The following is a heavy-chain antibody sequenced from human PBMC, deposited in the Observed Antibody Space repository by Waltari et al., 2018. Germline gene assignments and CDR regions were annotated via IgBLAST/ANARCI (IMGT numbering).Heavy chain of an antibody. Sequence: QVQLQESGPGLVKSSETLSLTCAVPGVSIFSSSWAWIRQPPGKGLEYIGYIYYIGNTHYNPSLKSRLTISWDPSKNEVSLNLRSVTAADTAVYYCAGYCASTSCYEYAFDLWGQGTAVNVSS. CDR1: GVSIFSSS. D-gene: IGHD2-2*01. CDR3: AGYCASTSCYEYAFDL. CDR2: IYYIGNT. J-gene: IGHJ3*01. V-gene: IGHV4-59*01.